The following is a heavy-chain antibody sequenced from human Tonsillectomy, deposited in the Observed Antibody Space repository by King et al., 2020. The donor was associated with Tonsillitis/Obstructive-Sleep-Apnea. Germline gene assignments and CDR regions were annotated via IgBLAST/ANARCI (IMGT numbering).Heavy chain of an antibody. D-gene: IGHD2-2*03. J-gene: IGHJ3*02. Sequence: QLHASGPGLLKPSATLPLTFALSGGSIMSSNWWSWVRQRTGTGLYVVGAIDHGGSTNYNPSLKSRVTISVDKSKNQFSLKLSSVTAADTAVYYWARGWDYGYCSSTSCRGYDAFDIWGQGTMVTVSS. CDR2: IDHGGST. V-gene: IGHV4-4*02. CDR1: GGSIMSSNW. CDR3: ARGWDYGYCSSTSCRGYDAFDI.